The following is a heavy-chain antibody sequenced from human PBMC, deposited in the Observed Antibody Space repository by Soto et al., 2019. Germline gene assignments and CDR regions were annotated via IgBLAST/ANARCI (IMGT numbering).Heavy chain of an antibody. J-gene: IGHJ6*03. CDR1: GYTFTGYH. Sequence: ASVKVSCKASGYTFTGYHMHWVRQAPGQGLEWMGWINPNSGGTNYAQKFQGWVTMTRDTSISTAYMELSRLRSDDTAVYYCARGSPRGVLYYYYMDVWGKGTTVTVSS. CDR2: INPNSGGT. CDR3: ARGSPRGVLYYYYMDV. V-gene: IGHV1-2*04. D-gene: IGHD3-10*01.